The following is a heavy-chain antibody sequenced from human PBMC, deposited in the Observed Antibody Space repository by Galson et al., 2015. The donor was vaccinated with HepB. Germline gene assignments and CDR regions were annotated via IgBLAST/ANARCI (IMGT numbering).Heavy chain of an antibody. Sequence: SLRLSCAASGFTFSSYAMHWVRQAPGKGLEWVAVISYDGSNKYYADSVKGRFTISRDNSKNTLYLQMNSLRAEDTAVYYCARVRIAVGPDYWGQGTLVTVSS. V-gene: IGHV3-30-3*01. J-gene: IGHJ4*02. D-gene: IGHD6-19*01. CDR3: ARVRIAVGPDY. CDR2: ISYDGSNK. CDR1: GFTFSSYA.